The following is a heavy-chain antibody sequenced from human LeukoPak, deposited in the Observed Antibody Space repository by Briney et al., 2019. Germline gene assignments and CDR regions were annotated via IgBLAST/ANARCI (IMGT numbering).Heavy chain of an antibody. Sequence: ASVTVSCKASGYTFTGYYMHWVRQAPGQGLEWMGWINPNSGGTNYAQKFQGRVTMTRDTSISTAYMELSRLRSDDTAVYYCARALDSSSWPFDYWGQGTLVTVSS. CDR1: GYTFTGYY. J-gene: IGHJ4*02. CDR3: ARALDSSSWPFDY. V-gene: IGHV1-2*02. CDR2: INPNSGGT. D-gene: IGHD6-13*01.